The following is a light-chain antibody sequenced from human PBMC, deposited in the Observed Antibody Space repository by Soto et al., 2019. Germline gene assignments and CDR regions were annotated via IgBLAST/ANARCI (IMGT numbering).Light chain of an antibody. V-gene: IGKV3-15*01. Sequence: EIVMRQSPATLSVSPGERATLSCRASQSVSSNLAWYQQKPGQAPRLLIYGASTRATGIPARFSGSGSGTEFTLTISNLEPEDFAVYYCQHRRNWPTFGQGTRLEIK. J-gene: IGKJ5*01. CDR1: QSVSSN. CDR2: GAS. CDR3: QHRRNWPT.